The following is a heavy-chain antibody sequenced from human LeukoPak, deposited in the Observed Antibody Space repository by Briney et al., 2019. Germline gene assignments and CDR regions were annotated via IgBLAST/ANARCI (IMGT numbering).Heavy chain of an antibody. D-gene: IGHD3-10*02. CDR2: IKQDGSEQ. CDR3: ARDLVRD. Sequence: GGSLRLSCAASGFTFSDYWMGRVRQAPGRGLEWVANIKQDGSEQCYVDSVKGRFTIARDNVKNSLYLQMNSLRAEDTAVYYCARDLVRDWGQGTLVTVSS. J-gene: IGHJ4*02. V-gene: IGHV3-7*05. CDR1: GFTFSDYW.